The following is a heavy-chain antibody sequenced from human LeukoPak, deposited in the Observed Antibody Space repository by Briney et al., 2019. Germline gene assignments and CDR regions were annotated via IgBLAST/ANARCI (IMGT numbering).Heavy chain of an antibody. J-gene: IGHJ4*02. CDR1: GGSISSSSYY. V-gene: IGHV4-39*07. D-gene: IGHD6-13*01. Sequence: PSETLSLTCIVSGGSISSSSYYWGWIRQPPGKGLEWIGSIYYSGSTNYNPSLKSRVTISVDTSKNQFSLKLSSVTAADTAVYYCASQMYSSSWLLYWGQGTLVTVSS. CDR3: ASQMYSSSWLLY. CDR2: IYYSGST.